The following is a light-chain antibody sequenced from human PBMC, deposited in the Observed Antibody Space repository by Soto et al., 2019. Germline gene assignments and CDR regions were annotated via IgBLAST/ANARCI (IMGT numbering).Light chain of an antibody. CDR3: CSYAGDYTLV. Sequence: QSALTQPRSVSGSPGQSVTVSCTGTSRDVGAYNYVSWYQQQPGKAPKLMIYDVSQRPSGVPDRLSGSKSGNTASLTISGLQTEDEADYYCCSYAGDYTLVFGGGTKLTVL. CDR1: SRDVGAYNY. V-gene: IGLV2-11*01. J-gene: IGLJ3*02. CDR2: DVS.